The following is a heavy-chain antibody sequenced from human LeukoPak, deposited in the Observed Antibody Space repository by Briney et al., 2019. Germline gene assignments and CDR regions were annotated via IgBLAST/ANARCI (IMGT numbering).Heavy chain of an antibody. CDR3: AKETGLGYDFWSDLNWFDP. CDR2: ISGSGGST. Sequence: PGGSLRLSCAASGFTFSSYAMSWVRQAPGKGLEWVSAISGSGGSTYYADSVKGRFTISRDNSKNTLYLQRNSLRAEDTAAYYCAKETGLGYDFWSDLNWFDPWGQGTLVTVSS. D-gene: IGHD3-3*01. J-gene: IGHJ5*02. CDR1: GFTFSSYA. V-gene: IGHV3-23*01.